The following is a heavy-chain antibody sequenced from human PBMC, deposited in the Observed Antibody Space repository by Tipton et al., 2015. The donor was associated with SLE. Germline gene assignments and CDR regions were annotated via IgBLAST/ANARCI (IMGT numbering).Heavy chain of an antibody. CDR1: GGTFSSYT. CDR3: ARGWTEVGATPSPIVY. J-gene: IGHJ4*02. V-gene: IGHV1-69*05. CDR2: IIPIFGTA. D-gene: IGHD1-26*01. Sequence: QSGAEVKKPGSSVKVSCKASGGTFSSYTINWVRQAPGQGLEWMGGIIPIFGTANCAQKFQDRVTITTDESTSTAYMELSSLRSEDTAVYYCARGWTEVGATPSPIVYWGQGTLVTVS.